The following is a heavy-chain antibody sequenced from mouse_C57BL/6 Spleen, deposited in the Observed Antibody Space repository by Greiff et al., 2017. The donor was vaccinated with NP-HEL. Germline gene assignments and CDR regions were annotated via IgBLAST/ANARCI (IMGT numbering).Heavy chain of an antibody. D-gene: IGHD1-1*01. J-gene: IGHJ2*01. V-gene: IGHV1-55*01. Sequence: QVQLQQPGAELVKPGASVKMSCKASGYTFTSYWITWVKQRPGQGLEWIGDIYPGSGSTNYNEKFKSKATLTVDTSSSTAYMQLSSLTSEDSAVYYCARRYDGRSYSDYWGQGTTLTVSS. CDR1: GYTFTSYW. CDR2: IYPGSGST. CDR3: ARRYDGRSYSDY.